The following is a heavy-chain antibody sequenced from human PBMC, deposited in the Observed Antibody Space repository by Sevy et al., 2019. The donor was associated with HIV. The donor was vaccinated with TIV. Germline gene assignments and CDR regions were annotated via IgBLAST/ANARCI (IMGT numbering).Heavy chain of an antibody. V-gene: IGHV4-30-4*01. Sequence: SETLSLTCTVSGGSFTSSDSYWTWIRQPPGEGLEWIGYIHYSGGTYYNPFLKSRVAMSVDTSEKQFSLKLSFLTAADTAVYYCASKRGYNDGPFDYWGQGTLVTVSS. CDR3: ASKRGYNDGPFDY. CDR1: GGSFTSSDSY. CDR2: IHYSGGT. D-gene: IGHD5-12*01. J-gene: IGHJ4*02.